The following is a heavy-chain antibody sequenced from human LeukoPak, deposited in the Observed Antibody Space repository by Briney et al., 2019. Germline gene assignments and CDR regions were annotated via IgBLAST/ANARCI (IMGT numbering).Heavy chain of an antibody. Sequence: SETLSLTCTVSGGSISSGDYYWSWIRQPPGKGLEWIGYIYYSGSTYYNPSLKSRVTISVDTSKNQFSLKLSSVTAADTAVYYCARDSTAMVTAFDYWGQGTLVTVSS. CDR1: GGSISSGDYY. CDR3: ARDSTAMVTAFDY. D-gene: IGHD5-18*01. J-gene: IGHJ4*02. CDR2: IYYSGST. V-gene: IGHV4-30-4*08.